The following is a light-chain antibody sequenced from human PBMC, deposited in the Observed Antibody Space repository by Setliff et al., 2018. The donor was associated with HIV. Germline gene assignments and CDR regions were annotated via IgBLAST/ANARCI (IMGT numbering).Light chain of an antibody. V-gene: IGLV2-8*01. CDR1: TSDVGAYNY. CDR3: SSHGAIGV. J-gene: IGLJ1*01. Sequence: QSVLTQPPSASGSPGQSVTISCTGTTSDVGAYNYVSWYQRHPRKAPKLIIYEVTKRPSGVPDRFSGSKSGNTASLTVSGLQAEDEADYYCSSHGAIGVFGTGTKVTVL. CDR2: EVT.